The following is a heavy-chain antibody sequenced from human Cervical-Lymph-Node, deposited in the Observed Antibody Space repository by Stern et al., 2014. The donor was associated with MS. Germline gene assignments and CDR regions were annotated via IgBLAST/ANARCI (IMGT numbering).Heavy chain of an antibody. J-gene: IGHJ6*02. CDR3: TRDRPLDGMDV. CDR2: IRQDGSEK. Sequence: EMQLVESGGGLVQPGGSLRLSCKASGFTFSSYWMSWVRQAPGKGLEWVANIRQDGSEKYSVDSVKGRFTISRDNAKKSLYLQMNSLRAEDMAIYYCTRDRPLDGMDVWGQGTTVIVSS. V-gene: IGHV3-7*01. CDR1: GFTFSSYW.